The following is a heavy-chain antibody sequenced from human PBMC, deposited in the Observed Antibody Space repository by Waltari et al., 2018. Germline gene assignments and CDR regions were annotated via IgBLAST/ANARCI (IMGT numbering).Heavy chain of an antibody. D-gene: IGHD3-10*01. V-gene: IGHV4-34*01. CDR1: GGSFSGYY. J-gene: IGHJ5*02. CDR3: ARCITMVRGRWFDP. Sequence: QVQLQQWGAGLLKPSETLSLTCAVYGGSFSGYYWSWIRQPPGKGLEWIGEINHSGSTNYNPSLKSRVTISVDTSKNHFSLKLSSVTAADTAVYFCARCITMVRGRWFDPWGQGTLVTVSS. CDR2: INHSGST.